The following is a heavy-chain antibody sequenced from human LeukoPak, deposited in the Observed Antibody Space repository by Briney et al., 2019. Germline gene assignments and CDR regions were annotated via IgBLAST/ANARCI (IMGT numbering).Heavy chain of an antibody. V-gene: IGHV3-48*03. CDR3: ARDYLHSSGWYGYFQH. CDR2: ISSSGSTI. CDR1: GFTFSSYE. J-gene: IGHJ1*01. D-gene: IGHD6-19*01. Sequence: TGGSLRLSCAASGFTFSSYEMNWVRQAPGKGLEWVSYISSSGSTIYYADSVKGRFTISRDNAKNSLYLQMNSLRAEDTAVYYCARDYLHSSGWYGYFQHWGQGTLVTVSS.